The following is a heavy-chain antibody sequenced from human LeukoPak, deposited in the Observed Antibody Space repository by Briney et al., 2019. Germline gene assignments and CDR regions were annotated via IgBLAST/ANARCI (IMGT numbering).Heavy chain of an antibody. CDR2: FDPEDGET. J-gene: IGHJ1*01. V-gene: IGHV1-24*01. CDR3: ATGCGGDCFPIYFQH. D-gene: IGHD2-21*02. CDR1: GYTLTELS. Sequence: ASVTVSCKVSGYTLTELSMHWVRQAPGKGLEWMGGFDPEDGETIYAQKFQGRVTMTEDTSTDTAYMELSSLRSEDTAVYYCATGCGGDCFPIYFQHWGQGTLVTVSS.